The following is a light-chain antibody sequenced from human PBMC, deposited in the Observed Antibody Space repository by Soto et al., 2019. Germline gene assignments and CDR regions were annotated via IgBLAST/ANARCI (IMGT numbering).Light chain of an antibody. CDR1: QTIRTN. CDR2: GAS. CDR3: QQYNNWLLT. J-gene: IGKJ4*01. Sequence: MTQSPSTLSASVGDRVTITCRASQTIRTNLAWYQQKPGQVPRLLIYGASTRSTGVPARFSVSESWTEFILTISSLQSEDFAIYYCQQYNNWLLTFGGGTKVDI. V-gene: IGKV3-15*01.